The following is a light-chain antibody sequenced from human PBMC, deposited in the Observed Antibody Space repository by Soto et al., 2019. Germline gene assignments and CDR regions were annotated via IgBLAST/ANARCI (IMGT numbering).Light chain of an antibody. Sequence: SALTQPPSASGSPGQSVTISCTGTSSDVGAYNYVSWYQQHPGKAPKLIIYEVSKRPSGVPDRFSGSKSGNTASLTVSGLQAEDEADYYCSSYAGSNNRVFGTGTKLTVL. CDR1: SSDVGAYNY. J-gene: IGLJ1*01. V-gene: IGLV2-8*01. CDR3: SSYAGSNNRV. CDR2: EVS.